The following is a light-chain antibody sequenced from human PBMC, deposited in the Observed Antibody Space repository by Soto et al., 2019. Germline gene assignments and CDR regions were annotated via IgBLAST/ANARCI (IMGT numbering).Light chain of an antibody. CDR2: GAS. V-gene: IGKV3-20*01. CDR3: QQYGTSPRT. CDR1: QSVSSGS. Sequence: EIVLTHSPGTLSLSPGERATLSCRASQSVSSGSLAWYQQKPGQAPRLLISGASSRATGIPDRFSGSGSGTDFTLTISRLEPEDFAVYYCQQYGTSPRTFGQGTKVEIK. J-gene: IGKJ1*01.